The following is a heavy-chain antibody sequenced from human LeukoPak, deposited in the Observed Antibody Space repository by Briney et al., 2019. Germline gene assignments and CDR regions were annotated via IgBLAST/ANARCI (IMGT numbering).Heavy chain of an antibody. D-gene: IGHD3-16*01. Sequence: GSLRLSCAASGFTFSSYAMSWVRQAPGKGLEWIGSIYYSGSTSYNPSLKSRVTISIDTSKKQFSLKLTSVTAADTAVYFCARDDAGELYDYVPYGMDVWGQGTTVTVSS. J-gene: IGHJ6*02. CDR3: ARDDAGELYDYVPYGMDV. V-gene: IGHV4-39*07. CDR1: GFTFSSYA. CDR2: IYYSGST.